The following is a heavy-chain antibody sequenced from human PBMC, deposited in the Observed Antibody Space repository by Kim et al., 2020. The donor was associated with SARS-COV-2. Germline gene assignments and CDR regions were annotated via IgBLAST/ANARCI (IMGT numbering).Heavy chain of an antibody. CDR3: ARDGGYCSSTSCHFDY. J-gene: IGHJ4*02. V-gene: IGHV3-48*02. Sequence: VKGPFTISRDNAKNSLYLQMNSLRDEDTAVYYCARDGGYCSSTSCHFDYWGQGTLGTVSS. D-gene: IGHD2-2*01.